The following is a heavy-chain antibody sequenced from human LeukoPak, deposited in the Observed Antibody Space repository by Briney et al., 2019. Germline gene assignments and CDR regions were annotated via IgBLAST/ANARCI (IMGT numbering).Heavy chain of an antibody. D-gene: IGHD6-13*01. J-gene: IGHJ4*02. CDR1: AFAFSRSA. CDR3: AKPPYLTYSTSHTGPFDY. CDR2: MSASGVNT. V-gene: IGHV3-23*01. Sequence: GGSLRLSCEASAFAFSRSAMSWVRQVPGKGLEWVSLMSASGVNTFYADSVKGRFTISRDGSKNTLYLQMNSLRAEDTAVYYCAKPPYLTYSTSHTGPFDYWGQGTLVTVSS.